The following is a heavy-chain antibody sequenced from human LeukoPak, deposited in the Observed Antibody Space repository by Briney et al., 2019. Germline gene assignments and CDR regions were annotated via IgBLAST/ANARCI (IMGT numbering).Heavy chain of an antibody. J-gene: IGHJ4*02. CDR3: ARGAFDWLFTDY. CDR2: MNPNSGDT. V-gene: IGHV1-8*01. CDR1: GYTFTTYD. D-gene: IGHD3-9*01. Sequence: ASVKVSCKASGYTFTTYDISWVRQAPGQGLEWMGWMNPNSGDTVFAQKFQGRLTMTMNTSMTTAYMELTSLTYEDSAVYYCARGAFDWLFTDYWGQGILVTVST.